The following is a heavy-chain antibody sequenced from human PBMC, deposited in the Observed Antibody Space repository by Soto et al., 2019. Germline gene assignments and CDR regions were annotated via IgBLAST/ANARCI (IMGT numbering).Heavy chain of an antibody. CDR1: GYTFTSYY. D-gene: IGHD3-10*01. CDR3: ARAPLWFGMLNGMDV. J-gene: IGHJ6*02. V-gene: IGHV1-46*01. CDR2: INPSGGST. Sequence: ASVKVSCKASGYTFTSYYMHWVRQAPGQGLEWMGIINPSGGSTSYAQKFQGRVTMTRDTSTSTVYMELSSLRSEDTAVYYRARAPLWFGMLNGMDVWGQGTTVTVSS.